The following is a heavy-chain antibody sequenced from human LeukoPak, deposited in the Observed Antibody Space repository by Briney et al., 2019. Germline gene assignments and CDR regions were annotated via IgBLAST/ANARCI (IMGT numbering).Heavy chain of an antibody. D-gene: IGHD3-10*01. J-gene: IGHJ4*02. Sequence: GGSLRLSCAASGFTFSSYSMTWVRQAPGKGLEWVSSISSSSSYIYYADSVKGRFTISRDNAKNSLYLQMNSLRAEDTAVYYCARDGGFGELFHDYWGQGTLVTVSP. V-gene: IGHV3-21*01. CDR2: ISSSSSYI. CDR3: ARDGGFGELFHDY. CDR1: GFTFSSYS.